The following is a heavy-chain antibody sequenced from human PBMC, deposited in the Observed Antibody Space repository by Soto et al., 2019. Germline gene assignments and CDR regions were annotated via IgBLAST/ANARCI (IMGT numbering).Heavy chain of an antibody. J-gene: IGHJ5*02. CDR3: GGVQLELPWFDP. CDR2: ISSSSYI. D-gene: IGHD1-7*01. CDR1: GFTFSSYA. Sequence: GGSLRLSCAASGFTFSSYAMSWVRQAPGKGLEWVSAISSSSYIYYADSVRGRFTISRDNAKNSLYLQMNSLRAEDTAVYYCGGVQLELPWFDPWGQGTLVTVSS. V-gene: IGHV3-21*01.